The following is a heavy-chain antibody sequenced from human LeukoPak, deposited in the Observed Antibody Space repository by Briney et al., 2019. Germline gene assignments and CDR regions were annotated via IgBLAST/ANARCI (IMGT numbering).Heavy chain of an antibody. V-gene: IGHV3-21*01. Sequence: PGGSLRLSCAASGFTFSSYSMNWVRQAPGKGLEWVSSISSSSSYIYYADSVKGRFTISRDNAKNSLYLQMNSLRAEDTAVYYCARDRIAAAGGGAFDIWGQGTMVTVSS. D-gene: IGHD6-13*01. CDR2: ISSSSSYI. CDR1: GFTFSSYS. J-gene: IGHJ3*02. CDR3: ARDRIAAAGGGAFDI.